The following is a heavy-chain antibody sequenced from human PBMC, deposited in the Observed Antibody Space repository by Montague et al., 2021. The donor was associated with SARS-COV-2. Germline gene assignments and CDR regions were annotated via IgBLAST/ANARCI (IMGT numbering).Heavy chain of an antibody. CDR1: GDSISTYY. Sequence: SETLSLTCTVSGDSISTYYWSWIRQPPGKGLEWIGYIYYNGYTNYSPSLKSRVTISVDTSKNQFSLRLTSVTAADTAVYFCARGGATYYYDASGYVNGLDAWGQGTMVTVSS. D-gene: IGHD3-22*01. V-gene: IGHV4-59*01. CDR3: ARGGATYYYDASGYVNGLDA. J-gene: IGHJ3*01. CDR2: IYYNGYT.